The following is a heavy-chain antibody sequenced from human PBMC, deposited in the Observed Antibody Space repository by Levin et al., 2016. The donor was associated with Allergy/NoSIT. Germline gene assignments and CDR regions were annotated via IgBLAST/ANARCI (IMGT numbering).Heavy chain of an antibody. CDR1: GFTFSNAW. Sequence: GGSLRLSCAASGFTFSNAWMSWVRQAPGKGLEWVGRIKSKTDGGTTDYAAPVKGRFTISRDDSKNTLYLQMNSLKTEDTAVYYCTTDPSTSCYTLSPKNDYYYYYYGMDVWGQGTTVTVSS. CDR2: IKSKTDGGTT. CDR3: TTDPSTSCYTLSPKNDYYYYYYGMDV. J-gene: IGHJ6*02. V-gene: IGHV3-15*01. D-gene: IGHD2-2*02.